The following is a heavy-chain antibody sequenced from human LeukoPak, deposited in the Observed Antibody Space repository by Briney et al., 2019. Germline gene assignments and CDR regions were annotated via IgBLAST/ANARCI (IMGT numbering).Heavy chain of an antibody. CDR2: INHSGST. J-gene: IGHJ6*03. D-gene: IGHD2-2*01. V-gene: IGHV4-34*01. CDR3: ARGRYPGVVPALPRNYYYYYMDV. Sequence: GSLRLSCAASGFTFSSYAMSWVRQAPGKGLEWIGEINHSGSTNYNPSLKSRVTISVDTSKNQFSLKLSSVTAADTAVYYCARGRYPGVVPALPRNYYYYYMDVWGKGTTVTVSS. CDR1: GFTFSSYA.